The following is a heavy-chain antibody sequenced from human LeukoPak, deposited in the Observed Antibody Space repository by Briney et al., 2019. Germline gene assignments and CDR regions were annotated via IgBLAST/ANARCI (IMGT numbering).Heavy chain of an antibody. J-gene: IGHJ4*02. CDR3: ARVPEDGYIDY. V-gene: IGHV4-34*01. Sequence: SETLSLTCAVYGGSFSGYYWSWIRQPPGKGLEWIGSIYYSGSTYYNPSLKSRVTISVNTSKNQFSLKLSSVTAADTAVYYCARVPEDGYIDYWGQGTLVTVSS. CDR2: IYYSGST. D-gene: IGHD2-15*01. CDR1: GGSFSGYY.